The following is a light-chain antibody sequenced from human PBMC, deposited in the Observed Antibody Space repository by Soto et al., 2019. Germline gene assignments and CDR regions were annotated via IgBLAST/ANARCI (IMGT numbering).Light chain of an antibody. CDR3: QQYNNWPLT. Sequence: EIVMTQSPATVSVSPGERATLSCRASQSVSSNLAWYQQKPGQPPRLLIYGASTRATGIPARFSGSGSGTEFTLTISSLQSEDFAVYYCQQYNNWPLTFGGGTKVDIK. V-gene: IGKV3-15*01. J-gene: IGKJ4*01. CDR1: QSVSSN. CDR2: GAS.